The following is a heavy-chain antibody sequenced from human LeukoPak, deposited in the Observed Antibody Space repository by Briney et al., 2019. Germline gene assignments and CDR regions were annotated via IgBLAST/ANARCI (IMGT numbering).Heavy chain of an antibody. CDR3: TRSLLWFGELPSNDAFDI. J-gene: IGHJ3*02. Sequence: PGGSLRLSCTSSGFTFGDYARSCVRQAPGKGLEWVGFIRRKAYGGTTEYAASVKGRFTISRDDSKSIAYLQMNGLKTEDTAVYYCTRSLLWFGELPSNDAFDIWGQGTMVTVSS. V-gene: IGHV3-49*04. CDR2: IRRKAYGGTT. CDR1: GFTFGDYA. D-gene: IGHD3-10*01.